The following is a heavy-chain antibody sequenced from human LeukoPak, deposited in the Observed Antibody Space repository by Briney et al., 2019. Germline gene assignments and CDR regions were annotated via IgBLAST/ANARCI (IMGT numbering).Heavy chain of an antibody. Sequence: ASVKVSCKASGYTFADYYIHWVRQAPGQGLGWMGWIYPKSGGTNSAQKFQGRVTMTRDTSISTAYMELSRLKFDDTAVYYCARVSTSGYRDWHDPWGQGTLVTVSS. D-gene: IGHD3-9*01. CDR2: IYPKSGGT. CDR3: ARVSTSGYRDWHDP. CDR1: GYTFADYY. J-gene: IGHJ5*02. V-gene: IGHV1-2*02.